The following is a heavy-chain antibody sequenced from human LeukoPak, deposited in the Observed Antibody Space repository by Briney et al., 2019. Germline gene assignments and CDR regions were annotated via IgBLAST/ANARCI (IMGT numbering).Heavy chain of an antibody. V-gene: IGHV3-11*05. CDR2: ISSSGSYT. CDR1: GFSFSDYY. CDR3: ARAPRMVYFDY. J-gene: IGHJ4*02. D-gene: IGHD2-15*01. Sequence: PGGSLRLSCAASGFSFSDYYMSWIRQAPGKGLEWISYISSSGSYTYYADSVKGRFTISRDNSKNTLYLQMNSLRAEDTAVYYCARAPRMVYFDYWGQGTLVTVSS.